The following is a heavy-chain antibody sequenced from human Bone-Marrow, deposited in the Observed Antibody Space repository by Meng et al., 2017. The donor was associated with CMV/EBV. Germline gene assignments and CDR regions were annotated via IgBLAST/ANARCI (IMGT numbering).Heavy chain of an antibody. J-gene: IGHJ6*01. D-gene: IGHD2-2*03. CDR1: GFTFSDYY. CDR2: ITSSGTII. CDR3: ASMDIVVVPAAIGHYYGMDV. V-gene: IGHV3-11*04. Sequence: GGSLRLSCAASGFTFSDYYMSWIRQAPGKGLEWVSYITSSGTIIYYADSVKGRFAISRDNAKNTLFLQMNSLRAEDTAVYYCASMDIVVVPAAIGHYYGMDVWGQGTTVTGYS.